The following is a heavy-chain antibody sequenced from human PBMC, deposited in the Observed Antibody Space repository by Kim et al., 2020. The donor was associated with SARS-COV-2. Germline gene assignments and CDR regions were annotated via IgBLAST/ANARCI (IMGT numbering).Heavy chain of an antibody. J-gene: IGHJ3*02. D-gene: IGHD1-26*01. Sequence: GGSLRLSCAASGFTFSSYAMSWVRQAPGKGLEWVSAISGNGGGKYYADSVKGRFTISRDNSKDTLYLLMSSLRAEDTALYYCAKDKWEPQRPRGFDIRGQGTMVTVSS. CDR1: GFTFSSYA. CDR3: AKDKWEPQRPRGFDI. V-gene: IGHV3-23*01. CDR2: ISGNGGGK.